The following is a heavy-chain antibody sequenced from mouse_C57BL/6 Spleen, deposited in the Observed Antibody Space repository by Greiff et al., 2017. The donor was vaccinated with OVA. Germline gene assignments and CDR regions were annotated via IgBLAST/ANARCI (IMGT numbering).Heavy chain of an antibody. J-gene: IGHJ2*01. CDR3: TRGGTTVVAPCDY. D-gene: IGHD1-1*01. CDR2: IDPETGGT. CDR1: GYTFTDYE. Sequence: QVQLKESGAELVRPGASVTLSCKASGYTFTDYEMHWVKQTPVHGLEWIGAIDPETGGTAYNQKFKGKAILTADKSSSTAYMERRSLTSEDSAVYYCTRGGTTVVAPCDYWGQGTTLTVSS. V-gene: IGHV1-15*01.